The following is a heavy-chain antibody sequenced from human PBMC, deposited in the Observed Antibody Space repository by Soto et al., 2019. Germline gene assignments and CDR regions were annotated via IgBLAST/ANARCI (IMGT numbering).Heavy chain of an antibody. CDR1: GGSISSYY. V-gene: IGHV4-59*12. J-gene: IGHJ5*02. CDR3: ARDIVATGHNWFDP. CDR2: IYYSGST. Sequence: SETLSLTCTVSGGSISSYYWSWIRQPPGKGLEWIGYIYYSGSTNYNPSLKSRVTISVDTSKNQFSLKLSSVTAADTAVYYCARDIVATGHNWFDPWGQGTLVTVSS. D-gene: IGHD5-12*01.